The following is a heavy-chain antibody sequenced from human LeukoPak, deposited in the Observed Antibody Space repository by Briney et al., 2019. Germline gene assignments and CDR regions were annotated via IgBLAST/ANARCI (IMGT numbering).Heavy chain of an antibody. Sequence: GESLKISCKGSGYSFSRYWIGWVRQMPGKGLEWMVIIYPGDSDTRYSPSFPGQLPISSDKPTSTAYLQWSSLKASDTAMFYCARHSRAFDIWGQGTMVTVSS. CDR3: ARHSRAFDI. CDR2: IYPGDSDT. J-gene: IGHJ3*02. V-gene: IGHV5-51*01. CDR1: GYSFSRYW.